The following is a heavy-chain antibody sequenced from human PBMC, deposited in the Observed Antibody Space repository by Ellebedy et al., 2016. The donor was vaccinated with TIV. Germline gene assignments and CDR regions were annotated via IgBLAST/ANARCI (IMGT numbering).Heavy chain of an antibody. V-gene: IGHV3-30*02. CDR3: VEYHSGDWFFGIDV. Sequence: GESLKISCAASGFLFSSYAMHWVRQAPGKGLEWVAFIRNDGGNKAYAESVKGRFTISRDNYQKNLYLQMNRLRPEDTAVYYCVEYHSGDWFFGIDVWGPGTTVTVSS. J-gene: IGHJ6*02. CDR1: GFLFSSYA. D-gene: IGHD2-21*01. CDR2: IRNDGGNK.